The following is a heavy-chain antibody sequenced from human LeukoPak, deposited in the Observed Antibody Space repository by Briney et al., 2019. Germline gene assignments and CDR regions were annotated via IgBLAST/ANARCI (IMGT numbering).Heavy chain of an antibody. CDR3: AKVVEGSGSPDY. D-gene: IGHD3-10*01. CDR1: GSTFSSYA. J-gene: IGHJ4*02. Sequence: GGSLRLSCAASGSTFSSYAMSWVRQAPGKGLEWVSAISGSGGSTYYADSVKGRFTISRDNSKNTLYLQTNSLRAEDTAVYYCAKVVEGSGSPDYWGQGTLATVSS. CDR2: ISGSGGST. V-gene: IGHV3-23*01.